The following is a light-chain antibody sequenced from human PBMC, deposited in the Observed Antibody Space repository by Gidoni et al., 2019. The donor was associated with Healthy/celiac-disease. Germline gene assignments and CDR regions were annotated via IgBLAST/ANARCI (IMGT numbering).Light chain of an antibody. J-gene: IGKJ3*01. CDR2: AAS. V-gene: IGKV1-9*01. Sequence: IQLTQSPSSLSASVGDRVTITCRASQGISSYLAWYQQKPGKPPKLLIYAASTLQSGVPSRFSGSGSGTDFTLTISSLQPEDFATYYCQQLNSYLLFTFGPGTKVDIK. CDR1: QGISSY. CDR3: QQLNSYLLFT.